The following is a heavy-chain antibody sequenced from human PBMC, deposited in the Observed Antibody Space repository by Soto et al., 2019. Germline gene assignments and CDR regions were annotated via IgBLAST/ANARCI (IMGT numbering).Heavy chain of an antibody. V-gene: IGHV3-23*01. J-gene: IGHJ6*03. D-gene: IGHD3-3*01. CDR3: AKESYDFWSGYYYMDV. CDR2: ISGSGGST. Sequence: GSLRLSCAASGFTFSSYAMSWVRQAPGKGLEWVSAISGSGGSTYYADSVKGRFTISRDNSKNTLYLQMNSLRAEDTAVYYCAKESYDFWSGYYYMDVWGKGTTVTVSS. CDR1: GFTFSSYA.